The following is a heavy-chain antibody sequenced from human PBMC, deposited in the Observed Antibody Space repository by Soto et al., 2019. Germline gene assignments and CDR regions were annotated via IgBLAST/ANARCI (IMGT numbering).Heavy chain of an antibody. CDR3: ASVCGGDCHHGMDV. D-gene: IGHD2-21*02. Sequence: QVQLQESGPGLVKPSQTLSLTCTVSGGSISSGGYYWSWIRQHPGKGLEWIGYIYYSGSTYYNPSLQSRVTISVDTSKNQLSLKLSSVTAADTAVYSCASVCGGDCHHGMDVWGQGTTVTVSS. CDR1: GGSISSGGYY. V-gene: IGHV4-31*03. J-gene: IGHJ6*02. CDR2: IYYSGST.